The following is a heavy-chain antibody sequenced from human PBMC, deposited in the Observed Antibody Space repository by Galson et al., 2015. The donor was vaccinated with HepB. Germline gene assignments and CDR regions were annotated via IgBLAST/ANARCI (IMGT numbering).Heavy chain of an antibody. V-gene: IGHV1-69*06. CDR2: IIPIFGTA. D-gene: IGHD3-9*01. CDR3: ASEGGASLTGYYSFDY. CDR1: GGTFSSYA. Sequence: SVKVSCKASGGTFSSYAISWVRQAPGQGLEWMGGIIPIFGTANYAQKFQGRVTITADKSTSTAYMELSSLRSEDTAVYYCASEGGASLTGYYSFDYWGQGTLVTVSS. J-gene: IGHJ4*02.